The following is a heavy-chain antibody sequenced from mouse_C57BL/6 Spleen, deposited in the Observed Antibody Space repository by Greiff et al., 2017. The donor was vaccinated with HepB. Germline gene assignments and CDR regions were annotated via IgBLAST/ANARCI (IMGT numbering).Heavy chain of an antibody. CDR1: GYTFTDYN. CDR2: INPNNGGT. Sequence: EVQLQQSGPELVKPGASVKMSCKASGYTFTDYNMHWVKQSHGKSLEWIGYINPNNGGTSYNQKFKGKATLTVNKSSSTAYMELRSLTSEDSAVYYCARKEAYYSNYVDDWFAYWGQGTLVTVSA. J-gene: IGHJ3*01. V-gene: IGHV1-22*01. CDR3: ARKEAYYSNYVDDWFAY. D-gene: IGHD2-5*01.